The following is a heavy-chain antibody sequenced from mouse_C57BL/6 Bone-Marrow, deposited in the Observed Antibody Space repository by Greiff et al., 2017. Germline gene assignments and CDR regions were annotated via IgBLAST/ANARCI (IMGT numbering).Heavy chain of an antibody. CDR2: MYPGDGDT. Sequence: VQLQQSGPELVKPGASVKISCKASGYAFSSSWMNWVKQRPGKGLEWIGRMYPGDGDTNSNGKFKGKATLTADKSSSTAYMQLSSLTSEDSAVYFCARGVVARDYYAMDYWGQGTSVTVSS. D-gene: IGHD1-1*01. J-gene: IGHJ4*01. V-gene: IGHV1-82*01. CDR1: GYAFSSSW. CDR3: ARGVVARDYYAMDY.